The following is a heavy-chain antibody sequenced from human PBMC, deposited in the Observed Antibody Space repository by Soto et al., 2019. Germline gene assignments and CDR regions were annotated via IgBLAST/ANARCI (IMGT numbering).Heavy chain of an antibody. CDR1: GYTFTSYD. V-gene: IGHV1-18*01. J-gene: IGHJ4*02. Sequence: ASVKVSCKASGYTFTSYDINWVRQATGQGLEWMGWMNPNNGNTNYAQKLQGRVTMTTDTSTSTAYMELRSLRSDDTAVYYCARDFYGSGSSGYWGQGTLVTVSS. D-gene: IGHD3-10*01. CDR2: MNPNNGNT. CDR3: ARDFYGSGSSGY.